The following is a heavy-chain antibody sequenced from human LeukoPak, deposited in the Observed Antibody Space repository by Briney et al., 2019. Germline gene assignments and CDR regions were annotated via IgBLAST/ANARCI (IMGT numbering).Heavy chain of an antibody. V-gene: IGHV4-34*01. Sequence: PGGSLRLSCAASGFTFSSYEMNWVRQPPGKGLEWIGEINHSGSTNYNPSLKSRVTISVDTSKNQFSLKLSSVTAADTAVYYCAREDFDWLTRSYWGQGTLVTVSS. CDR3: AREDFDWLTRSY. CDR1: GFTFSSYE. CDR2: INHSGST. J-gene: IGHJ4*02. D-gene: IGHD3-9*01.